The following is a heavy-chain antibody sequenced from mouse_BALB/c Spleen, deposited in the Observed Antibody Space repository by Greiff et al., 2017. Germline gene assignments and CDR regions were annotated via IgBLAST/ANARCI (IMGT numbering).Heavy chain of an antibody. J-gene: IGHJ4*01. CDR1: YTFS. D-gene: IGHD1-1*01. V-gene: IGHV1-87*01. CDR3: SEDSAVYYCTRSDYDGNRAGAMDY. Sequence: QVHVKQSGPELARPWASVKISCQAFYTFSRRVYFAIRDTNYWMQWVKQRPGQGLEWIGAIYPGNGVTSYNQKFKGKATLTADKSSSTAYMQLSSLTSEDSAVYYCTRSDYDGNRAGAMDYWGQGTSVTVSS. CDR2: GQGLEWIG.